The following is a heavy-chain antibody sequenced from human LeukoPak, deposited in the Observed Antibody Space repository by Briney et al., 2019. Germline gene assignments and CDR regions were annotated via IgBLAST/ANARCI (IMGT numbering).Heavy chain of an antibody. Sequence: SVKVSCKVSGDTFNSYAVAWVRQAPGQGLEWMGWIIPAFGTTHYAQRFQGRVTITSDKSTTTAYIELGSLRSEDTAVYYCAREYYGSGSYYDGYYFDFWGQGTLVTVSS. V-gene: IGHV1-69*06. CDR2: IIPAFGTT. CDR1: GDTFNSYA. CDR3: AREYYGSGSYYDGYYFDF. D-gene: IGHD3-10*01. J-gene: IGHJ4*02.